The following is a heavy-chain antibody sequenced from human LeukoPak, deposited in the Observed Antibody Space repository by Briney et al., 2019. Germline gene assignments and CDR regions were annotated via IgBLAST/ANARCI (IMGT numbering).Heavy chain of an antibody. Sequence: AASVKVSCKASGGTFSSYAISWVRQAPGQGLEWMGWISAYNGNTNYAQKLQGRVTMTTDTSTSTAYMELRSLRSDDTAVYYCARDLRAYCSGGSCSYFDYWGQGTLVTVSS. CDR3: ARDLRAYCSGGSCSYFDY. CDR2: ISAYNGNT. V-gene: IGHV1-18*01. J-gene: IGHJ4*02. CDR1: GGTFSSYA. D-gene: IGHD2-15*01.